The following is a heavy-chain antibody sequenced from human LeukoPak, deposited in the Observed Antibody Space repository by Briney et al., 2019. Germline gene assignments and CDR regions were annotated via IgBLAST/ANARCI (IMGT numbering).Heavy chain of an antibody. CDR1: GFTFSSYS. Sequence: GGSLRLSCAASGFTFSSYSMNWVRQAPGKGLEWVSSISSSSSYIYYADSVKGRFTISRDNAKNSLYLQMNSLRVDDTAVYYCARDLKVAAAGTPAYYYGMDVWGQGTTVTVSS. V-gene: IGHV3-21*01. CDR3: ARDLKVAAAGTPAYYYGMDV. J-gene: IGHJ6*02. D-gene: IGHD6-13*01. CDR2: ISSSSSYI.